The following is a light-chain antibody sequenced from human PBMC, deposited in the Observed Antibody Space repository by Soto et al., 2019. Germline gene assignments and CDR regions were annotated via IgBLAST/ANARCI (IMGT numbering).Light chain of an antibody. Sequence: QSALTQPASVSGSPGQSITISCTGTSSDVGGYNYVSWYQQHPGKAPKLMIYEVSNRPSGVSNRFSGSKSGNTVSLTISGLQAEDEADYYCSSYTSSSTLAVFGTGTKVTVL. CDR1: SSDVGGYNY. V-gene: IGLV2-14*01. J-gene: IGLJ1*01. CDR3: SSYTSSSTLAV. CDR2: EVS.